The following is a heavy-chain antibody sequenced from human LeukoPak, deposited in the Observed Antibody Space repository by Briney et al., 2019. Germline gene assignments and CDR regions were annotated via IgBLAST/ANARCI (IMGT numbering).Heavy chain of an antibody. CDR1: GFTFSSYN. CDR3: ARDCWDYGSGSYCGIDY. Sequence: GGSLRLSCAASGFTFSSYNMNWVRQAPGRGLEWVSSITSSSNYIYYADSVKGRFTISRDNAKNSLYLQMNSLRAEDATVYYCARDCWDYGSGSYCGIDYWGQGTLVTVSS. J-gene: IGHJ4*02. CDR2: ITSSSNYI. V-gene: IGHV3-21*03. D-gene: IGHD3-10*01.